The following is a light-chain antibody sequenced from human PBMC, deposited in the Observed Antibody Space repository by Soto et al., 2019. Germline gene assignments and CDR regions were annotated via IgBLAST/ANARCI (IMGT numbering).Light chain of an antibody. CDR2: KAS. CDR1: QTISSW. J-gene: IGKJ1*01. V-gene: IGKV1-5*03. CDR3: QHYNSYSEA. Sequence: DIQLTQSPSSLSASVGDRVTITCRVSQTISSWLAWYQQKPGKAPKLLIYKASTLKSGVPSRFSGSGSGTEFPLTISSLQPDDFATYYCQHYNSYSEAVGQGTKVDIK.